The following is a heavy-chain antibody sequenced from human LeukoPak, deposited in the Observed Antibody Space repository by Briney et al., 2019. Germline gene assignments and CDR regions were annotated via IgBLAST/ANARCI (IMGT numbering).Heavy chain of an antibody. J-gene: IGHJ4*02. CDR3: TRAFWTGYLDY. D-gene: IGHD3/OR15-3a*01. CDR2: FYASGST. CDR1: GGSISSYY. V-gene: IGHV4-4*09. Sequence: SETLSLTCTASGGSISSYYWSCIRQPPGKGLEWIGYFYASGSTNYNPSLRSRVTISADTSNNQFSLKLTSVTAADTAIYYCTRAFWTGYLDYWGQGTLVTVSS.